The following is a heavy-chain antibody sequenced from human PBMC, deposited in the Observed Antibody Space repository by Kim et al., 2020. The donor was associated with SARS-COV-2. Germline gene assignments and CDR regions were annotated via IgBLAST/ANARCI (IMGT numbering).Heavy chain of an antibody. Sequence: GGSLRLSCAASGFTFSSYSMNWVRQAPGKGLEWVSSISSSSSYIYYADSVKGRFTISRDNAKNSLYLQMNSLRAEDTAVYYCARDKAAAGGSPSPSGFYYYYYGMDVWGQGTTVTVSS. CDR1: GFTFSSYS. D-gene: IGHD6-13*01. CDR3: ARDKAAAGGSPSPSGFYYYYYGMDV. V-gene: IGHV3-21*01. J-gene: IGHJ6*02. CDR2: ISSSSSYI.